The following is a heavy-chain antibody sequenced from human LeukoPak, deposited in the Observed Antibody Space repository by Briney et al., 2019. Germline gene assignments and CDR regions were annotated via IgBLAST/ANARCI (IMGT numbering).Heavy chain of an antibody. CDR3: ARDLSATWYSLGF. Sequence: PGKSLRLSCVASTLSTADYGMSWVRQAPGKGLEWVAGIDWSGDATSYSDSVKGRLTISRDNAKNSLYLQMTSLRAEDTAVYYCARDLSATWYSLGFWGQGTLVTVSS. D-gene: IGHD2-15*01. CDR1: TLSTADYG. J-gene: IGHJ1*01. CDR2: IDWSGDAT. V-gene: IGHV3-20*04.